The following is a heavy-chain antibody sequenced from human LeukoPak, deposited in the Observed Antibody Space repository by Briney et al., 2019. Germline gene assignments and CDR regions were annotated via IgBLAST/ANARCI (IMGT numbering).Heavy chain of an antibody. CDR1: GVTFSSYW. V-gene: IGHV3-7*05. CDR2: IKQDGSEK. CDR3: ARVRPWVFDY. J-gene: IGHJ4*02. Sequence: GGSLRLSCAASGVTFSSYWMNWVRQAPGKGLEWVASIKQDGSEKYYVDFVKGRFSISRDNAKNSLYLQMNSLGADDTAVYYCARVRPWVFDYWGQGTLVTVSS.